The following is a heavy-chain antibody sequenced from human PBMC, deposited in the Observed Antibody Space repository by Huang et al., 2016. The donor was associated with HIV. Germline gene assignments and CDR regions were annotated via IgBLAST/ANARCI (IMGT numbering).Heavy chain of an antibody. J-gene: IGHJ6*03. CDR2: ISYDGSNK. Sequence: QVQLVESGGGVVQPGRSLRLSCAASRFTFSNYAMHWVRQAPGKGWEWVAVISYDGSNKYYADSVKGRFTISRDNSKNTLYLQMNSLRAEDTAVYYCARDLWLRDLYYYYYMDVWGKGTTVTVSS. CDR3: ARDLWLRDLYYYYYMDV. CDR1: RFTFSNYA. D-gene: IGHD5-12*01. V-gene: IGHV3-30-3*01.